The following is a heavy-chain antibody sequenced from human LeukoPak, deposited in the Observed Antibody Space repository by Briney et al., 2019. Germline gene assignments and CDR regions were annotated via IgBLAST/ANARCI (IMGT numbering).Heavy chain of an antibody. V-gene: IGHV5-51*01. Sequence: GESLKISCKGSGYSFTTSWIAWVRQMPGKGLEWMGIIYPGDSDTRYSPSFQGQVTFSADKSISAAYMQWSSLKASDTAMYYCARQALDDGLDIWGQGTMVTVSS. J-gene: IGHJ3*02. CDR1: GYSFTTSW. CDR2: IYPGDSDT. CDR3: ARQALDDGLDI.